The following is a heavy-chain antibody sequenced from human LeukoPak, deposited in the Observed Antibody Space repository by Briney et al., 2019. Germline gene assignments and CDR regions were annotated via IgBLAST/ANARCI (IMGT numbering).Heavy chain of an antibody. CDR3: AKSLYYYYYIDV. CDR1: RFTSSRYA. Sequence: GGSLRLSCAAYRFTSSRYAMGWVRQAPGKGLEWVSTIRSGGGYTYYADSVKGRFTISRDNSKNTLYVQMNSLRAADTAVYYSAKSLYYYYYIDVWGKGTTVTVSS. CDR2: IRSGGGYT. V-gene: IGHV3-23*01. J-gene: IGHJ6*03.